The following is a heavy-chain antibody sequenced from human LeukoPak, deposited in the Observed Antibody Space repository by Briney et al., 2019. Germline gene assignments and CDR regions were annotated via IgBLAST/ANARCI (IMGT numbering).Heavy chain of an antibody. D-gene: IGHD2-2*01. Sequence: GGSLRLSCAASGLTFSSYGMHWVRQAPGKGLDWVTFIRSDGTIRYYADSVKGRFTISRDNAKNSLYLQMNSLRAEDTAVYYCARDGRGYCSSTSCYGFDYWGQGTLVTVSS. V-gene: IGHV3-30*02. CDR2: IRSDGTIR. CDR3: ARDGRGYCSSTSCYGFDY. CDR1: GLTFSSYG. J-gene: IGHJ4*02.